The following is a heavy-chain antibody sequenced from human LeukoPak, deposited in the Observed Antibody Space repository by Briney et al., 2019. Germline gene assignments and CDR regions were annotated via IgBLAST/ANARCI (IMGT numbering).Heavy chain of an antibody. CDR2: IKQDGSEK. Sequence: GGSLRLSCAASGFTFSSYWMSWVRQAPGKGLEWVANIKQDGSEKYYVDSVKGRFTISRDNAKNSLYLQMNSLRAEDTAVYYCARQFLRSSTSCPFDYWGQGTLVTVSS. V-gene: IGHV3-7*01. J-gene: IGHJ4*02. D-gene: IGHD2-2*01. CDR1: GFTFSSYW. CDR3: ARQFLRSSTSCPFDY.